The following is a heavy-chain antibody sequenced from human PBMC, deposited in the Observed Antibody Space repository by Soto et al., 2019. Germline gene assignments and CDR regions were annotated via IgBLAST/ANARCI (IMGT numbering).Heavy chain of an antibody. CDR2: TNPNSGNT. Sequence: QVQLVQSGAEVKKPGASVKVSCKASGYTFTSYDINWVRQATGQGLEWMGWTNPNSGNTGYAQKFQGRGTMTRNTSITTAYMELSSLTSEDTAVYYCATTSAGDSAEVDAFEIWGQGTMVTVSS. CDR3: ATTSAGDSAEVDAFEI. CDR1: GYTFTSYD. D-gene: IGHD6-13*01. V-gene: IGHV1-8*01. J-gene: IGHJ3*02.